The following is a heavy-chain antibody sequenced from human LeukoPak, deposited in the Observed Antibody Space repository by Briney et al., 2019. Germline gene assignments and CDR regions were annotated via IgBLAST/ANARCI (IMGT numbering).Heavy chain of an antibody. J-gene: IGHJ4*02. CDR2: ISLSGHT. V-gene: IGHV4/OR15-8*02. CDR1: GGSLRITNW. Sequence: KSSESLSLTCGVSGGSLRITNWWSWVRQPPGQGLEWIGEISLSGHTNFTPSLNGRVTMSLDESRNQLSLTLTSVTAADTAIYYCSRESGAFCPFGYWGQGTLLIVPP. CDR3: SRESGAFCPFGY. D-gene: IGHD1-26*01.